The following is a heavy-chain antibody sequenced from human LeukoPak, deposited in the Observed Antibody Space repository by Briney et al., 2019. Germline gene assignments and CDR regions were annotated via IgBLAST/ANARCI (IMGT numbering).Heavy chain of an antibody. CDR1: GFSFSTYS. V-gene: IGHV3-23*01. CDR2: ISASGGDT. Sequence: GGSLRLSCAASGFSFSTYSFSWVRQAPGKGLEWVSGISASGGDTYYADSVKGRFTISRDNSKNTLSLQMNSLRVEDTAIYYCAKDVRRCNGACTWGQGTLVIVSS. J-gene: IGHJ5*02. D-gene: IGHD2-8*01. CDR3: AKDVRRCNGACT.